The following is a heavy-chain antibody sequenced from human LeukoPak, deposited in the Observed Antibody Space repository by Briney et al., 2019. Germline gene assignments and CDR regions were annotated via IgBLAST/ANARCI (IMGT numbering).Heavy chain of an antibody. CDR2: IRNDGSDK. CDR3: AKEQDLVGTTYYFGH. CDR1: GFTFSNYG. V-gene: IGHV3-30*02. D-gene: IGHD1-26*01. J-gene: IGHJ4*02. Sequence: PGGSLRLSCAASGFTFSNYGIHWVRQAPGKGLEWVAFIRNDGSDKYYADSVRGRFTISRDNSKNTVYLQMNSLRAEDTAVYYCAKEQDLVGTTYYFGHWGQGPLVTVSS.